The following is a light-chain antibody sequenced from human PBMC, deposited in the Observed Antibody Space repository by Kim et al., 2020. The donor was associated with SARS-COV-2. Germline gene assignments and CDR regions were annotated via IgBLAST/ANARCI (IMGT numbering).Light chain of an antibody. J-gene: IGLJ3*02. CDR1: SSNIGSET. CDR3: AAWDDSLNGWV. Sequence: QSVLTQPPSASGTPGQRVTMSCSGSSSNIGSETVNWYQQLPGTAPKLLIYTNNQRPSGVPDRFSGSKSGTSASLAISGLQSEDEADYYCAAWDDSLNGWVFGGGTQLTVL. CDR2: TNN. V-gene: IGLV1-44*01.